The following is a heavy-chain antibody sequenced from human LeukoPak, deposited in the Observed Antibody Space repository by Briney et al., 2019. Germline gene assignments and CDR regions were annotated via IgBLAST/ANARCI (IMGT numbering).Heavy chain of an antibody. Sequence: ASVKVSCKASGYTFTGYYMHWVRQAPGQGLEWMGRINPNSGGTNYAQKFQGRVTMTRDTSISTAYMELSRLRSDDTAVYYCARGGTGLSGFGELPPYYYYGMDVWGQGTTVTVSS. CDR3: ARGGTGLSGFGELPPYYYYGMDV. J-gene: IGHJ6*02. V-gene: IGHV1-2*06. CDR1: GYTFTGYY. D-gene: IGHD3-10*01. CDR2: INPNSGGT.